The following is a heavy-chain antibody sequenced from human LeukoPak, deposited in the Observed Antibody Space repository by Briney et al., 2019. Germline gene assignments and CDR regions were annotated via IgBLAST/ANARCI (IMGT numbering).Heavy chain of an antibody. D-gene: IGHD3-22*01. CDR1: GFTFSSYS. CDR3: AKDRHYQSNVLDY. CDR2: ISSSSSTI. V-gene: IGHV3-48*01. J-gene: IGHJ4*02. Sequence: GGSLRLSCAASGFTFSSYSMIWVRQAPGKGLEWVSYISSSSSTIYYADSVKGRFTISRDNAKNSLYLQMNSLTTEDTAVYYCAKDRHYQSNVLDYWGQGTLVTVSS.